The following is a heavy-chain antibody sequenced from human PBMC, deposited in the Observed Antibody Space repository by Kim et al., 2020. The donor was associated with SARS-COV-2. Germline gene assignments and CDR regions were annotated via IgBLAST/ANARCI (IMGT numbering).Heavy chain of an antibody. CDR3: ARAYRSSWYWILSDY. CDR1: GFTFSSYG. J-gene: IGHJ4*02. Sequence: GGSLRLSCAASGFTFSSYGMHWVRQAPGKGLEWVAVIWDDGSNTYYADSVKGRFTISRDNSKNTLYLQMNSLRAEDTAVYYCARAYRSSWYWILSDYWGQGTLVTVSS. CDR2: IWDDGSNT. D-gene: IGHD6-13*01. V-gene: IGHV3-33*08.